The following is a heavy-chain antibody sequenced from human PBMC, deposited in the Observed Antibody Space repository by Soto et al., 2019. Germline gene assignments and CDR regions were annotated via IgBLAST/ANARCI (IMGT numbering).Heavy chain of an antibody. V-gene: IGHV1-3*01. CDR1: GYTFTSYA. CDR2: LNAGNGNT. CDR3: ARVTLSAAGAFDY. D-gene: IGHD6-13*01. Sequence: QVQLVQSGAEVKKPGASVKVSCKASGYTFTSYAMHWVRQAPGQRLEWMGWLNAGNGNTKYSQKFQGRVTITRDTSASTAYMELSSLRSEDTAVYYCARVTLSAAGAFDYWGQGTLVTVSS. J-gene: IGHJ4*02.